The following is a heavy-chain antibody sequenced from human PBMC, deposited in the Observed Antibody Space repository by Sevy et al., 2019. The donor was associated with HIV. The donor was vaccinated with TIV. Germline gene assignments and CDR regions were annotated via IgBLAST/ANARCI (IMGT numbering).Heavy chain of an antibody. J-gene: IGHJ4*02. Sequence: ASVKVSCKASGYTFTNYVISWVRQAPGKGLDGMGWIGGLNADTKNAEKFQGRFTMTTDTSTKTAYMDLRSLRSDDTAVYYCVRGTTFYDFWTGGDYWGQGTLVTVSS. D-gene: IGHD3-3*01. V-gene: IGHV1-18*01. CDR2: IGGLNADT. CDR1: GYTFTNYV. CDR3: VRGTTFYDFWTGGDY.